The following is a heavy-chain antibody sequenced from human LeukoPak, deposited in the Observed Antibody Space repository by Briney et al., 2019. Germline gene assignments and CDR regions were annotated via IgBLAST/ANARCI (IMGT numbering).Heavy chain of an antibody. J-gene: IGHJ5*02. V-gene: IGHV4-59*04. CDR3: ASTDCSNTNCFGANWFDP. CDR2: TYYSGST. Sequence: SETLSLTCTVSGGSISSYYWSWIRQPPGKGLEWIGYTYYSGSTYYNPSLKSRATISIDTPKSQFSLKLNSVTAADTAVYFCASTDCSNTNCFGANWFDPWGQGTLVTVSS. D-gene: IGHD2-2*01. CDR1: GGSISSYY.